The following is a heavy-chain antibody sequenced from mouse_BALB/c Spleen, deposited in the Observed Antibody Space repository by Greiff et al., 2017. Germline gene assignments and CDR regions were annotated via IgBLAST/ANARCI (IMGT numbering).Heavy chain of an antibody. V-gene: IGHV1-80*01. CDR1: GYAFSSYW. CDR2: IYPGDGDT. Sequence: QVHVKQSGAELVRPGSSVKISCKASGYAFSSYWMNWVKQRPGQGLEWIGQIYPGDGDTNYNGKFKGKATLTADTSSNTAYLQLSSLTSEDTAVYYCYYYGSSYGFAYWGQGTLVTVSA. D-gene: IGHD1-1*01. CDR3: YYYGSSYGFAY. J-gene: IGHJ3*01.